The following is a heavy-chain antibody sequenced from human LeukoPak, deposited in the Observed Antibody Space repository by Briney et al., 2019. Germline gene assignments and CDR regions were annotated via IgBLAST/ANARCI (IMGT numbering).Heavy chain of an antibody. CDR3: AREVFYDSSGYYSEP. V-gene: IGHV3-7*03. D-gene: IGHD3-22*01. CDR2: IKQDGSEK. CDR1: GFTLSSYW. J-gene: IGHJ5*02. Sequence: GGSLRLSCTASGFTLSSYWMTWVRQAPGKGLEWVADIKQDGSEKNYVDSVKGRFTISRDNAKNSLYLQMNSLRAEDTAVYCCAREVFYDSSGYYSEPWGQGTLVTVSS.